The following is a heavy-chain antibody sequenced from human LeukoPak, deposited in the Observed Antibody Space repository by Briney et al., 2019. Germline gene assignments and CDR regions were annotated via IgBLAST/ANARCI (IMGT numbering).Heavy chain of an antibody. D-gene: IGHD6-13*01. J-gene: IGHJ3*02. CDR2: IYSGDNT. CDR3: ARDLMGVAAPGPSGANGFDI. Sequence: GGSLRLSCAASGFTVSSNYMTWVRQAPGKGLEWVSFIYSGDNTYYADSVKGRFTISRDNSKNTLYLQMNSLRVEDTAVYYCARDLMGVAAPGPSGANGFDIWGQGTMVTVSS. CDR1: GFTVSSNY. V-gene: IGHV3-53*01.